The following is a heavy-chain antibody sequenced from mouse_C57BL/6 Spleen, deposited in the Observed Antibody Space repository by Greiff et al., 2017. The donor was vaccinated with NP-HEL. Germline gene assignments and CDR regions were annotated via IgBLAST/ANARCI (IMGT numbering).Heavy chain of an antibody. CDR3: ARVYDGYYVGFAY. V-gene: IGHV1-80*01. D-gene: IGHD2-3*01. J-gene: IGHJ3*01. Sequence: VKLQESGAELVKPGASVKISCKASGYAFSSYWMNWVKQRPGKGLEWIGQIYPGDGDTNYNGKFKGKATLTADKSSSTAYMQLSSLTSEDSAVYFCARVYDGYYVGFAYWGQGTLVTVSA. CDR1: GYAFSSYW. CDR2: IYPGDGDT.